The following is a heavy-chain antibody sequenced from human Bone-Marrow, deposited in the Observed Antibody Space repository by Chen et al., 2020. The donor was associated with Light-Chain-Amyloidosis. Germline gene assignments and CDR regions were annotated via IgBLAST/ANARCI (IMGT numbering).Heavy chain of an antibody. CDR1: GSSVSDFA. D-gene: IGHD4-17*01. CDR2: FDPEVGET. CDR3: TIASDFCDNSYFDL. J-gene: IGHJ4*02. V-gene: IGHV1-24*01. Sequence: QVQLEQSGAEVKKPGTSVKVSCKVSGSSVSDFAMHWVRQPVGKGLEWMGGFDPEVGETVYAQTFQGRVTMTEDTSTDTAFLELSSLRSGDTAVYFCTIASDFCDNSYFDLWGQGTLVTVSS.